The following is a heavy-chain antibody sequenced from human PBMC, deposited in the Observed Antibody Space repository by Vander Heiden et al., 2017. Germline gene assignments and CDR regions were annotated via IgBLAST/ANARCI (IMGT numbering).Heavy chain of an antibody. V-gene: IGHV1-24*01. J-gene: IGHJ4*02. CDR3: ATLPYFYDSSTYGSFDF. D-gene: IGHD3-22*01. CDR2: FDPDDGET. Sequence: QVQLVQSGAEVRKPGASVKVSCKVSGYILTELSMHWVRQAPGEGLEWMGGFDPDDGETIYAQNLQGRVTTTEDTSTNTAYMELSSLRSEDTAVYYCATLPYFYDSSTYGSFDFWGQGTLVTVSS. CDR1: GYILTELS.